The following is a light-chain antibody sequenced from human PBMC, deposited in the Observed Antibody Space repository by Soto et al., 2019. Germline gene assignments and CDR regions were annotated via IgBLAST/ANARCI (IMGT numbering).Light chain of an antibody. Sequence: EVVMTQSPATLSLSPGQRATLSCRASQSVSSKLAWYQQRLGQAPRLLIYGASSGATGIPARFSGSGSGTDFTLTITSLEPEDFAVYYCQQRSNWPPTFGQGTKVDIK. CDR2: GAS. CDR1: QSVSSK. V-gene: IGKV3-11*01. CDR3: QQRSNWPPT. J-gene: IGKJ1*01.